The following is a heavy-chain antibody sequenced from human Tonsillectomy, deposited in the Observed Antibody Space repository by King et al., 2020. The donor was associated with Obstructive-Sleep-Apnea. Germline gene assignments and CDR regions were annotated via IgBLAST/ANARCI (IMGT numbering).Heavy chain of an antibody. CDR3: ARGGRFDYDILTGVLNY. Sequence: VQLVESGAEVKKPGASVKVSCKVSGYTFTGYYMHWVRQAPGQGLEWMGWINPNSGGTSYAQKFQGRVTMTRDTSISTAYMELSRLRSDDTAVYYCARGGRFDYDILTGVLNYWGQGTLVTVSS. J-gene: IGHJ4*02. CDR2: INPNSGGT. D-gene: IGHD3-9*01. V-gene: IGHV1-2*02. CDR1: GYTFTGYY.